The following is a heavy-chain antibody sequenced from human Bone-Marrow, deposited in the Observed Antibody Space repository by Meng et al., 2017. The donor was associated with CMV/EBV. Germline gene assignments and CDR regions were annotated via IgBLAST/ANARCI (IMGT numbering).Heavy chain of an antibody. V-gene: IGHV4-38-2*02. Sequence: SETLSLTCTVSGYSISSGYYWGWIRQPPGKGLGWIGSIYHSGSTYYNPSLKSRVTISGDTSKNQFSLKLSSVTAADTAVYYCARGPFMITFGGVIVHWFDPWGQGTLVTVSS. CDR2: IYHSGST. CDR3: ARGPFMITFGGVIVHWFDP. CDR1: GYSISSGYY. J-gene: IGHJ5*02. D-gene: IGHD3-16*02.